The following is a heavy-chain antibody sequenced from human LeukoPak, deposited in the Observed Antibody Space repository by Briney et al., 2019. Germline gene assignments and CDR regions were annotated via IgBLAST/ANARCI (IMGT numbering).Heavy chain of an antibody. J-gene: IGHJ3*02. CDR3: AKRSARLDAFDI. Sequence: PSETLSLTCTVSGGSISTSSYYWGWIHEPPGKGLEWIGNVYYSGSTYYNPSLKSRVTISVDTSKNQFSLKLSSVTAADPAIYYCAKRSARLDAFDIWGQGTMVTVSS. CDR1: GGSISTSSYY. V-gene: IGHV4-39*01. D-gene: IGHD6-25*01. CDR2: VYYSGST.